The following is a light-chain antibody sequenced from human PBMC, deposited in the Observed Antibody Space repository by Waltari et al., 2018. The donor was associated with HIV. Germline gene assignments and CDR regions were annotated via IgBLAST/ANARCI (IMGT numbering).Light chain of an antibody. CDR2: EVK. CDR1: RLVDKY. V-gene: IGLV3-1*01. J-gene: IGLJ3*02. CDR3: QAWDNSIGV. Sequence: SYELTQTPSVSVSVGQTASITCSGDRLVDKYVSWYQQKPGQSPILVMFEVKNRPSGVPGRFTGSKVWRTATLTITGTQPMDEADYYCQAWDNSIGVFGGGTKLTVL.